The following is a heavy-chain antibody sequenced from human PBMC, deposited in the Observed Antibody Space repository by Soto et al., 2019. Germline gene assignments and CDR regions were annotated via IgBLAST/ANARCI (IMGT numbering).Heavy chain of an antibody. Sequence: EVQLLESGGGLVQPGRSLRLSCTGSGFTSADYTMSWVRQAPGKGLEWVGLIRSEANGGTTHYAASVHGGFIISRDDSRGIAFLQMNNLKSEDTAVYYCTRVGKFDYWGQGTLVTVSS. V-gene: IGHV3-49*04. CDR2: IRSEANGGTT. J-gene: IGHJ4*02. CDR3: TRVGKFDY. CDR1: GFTSADYT. D-gene: IGHD1-26*01.